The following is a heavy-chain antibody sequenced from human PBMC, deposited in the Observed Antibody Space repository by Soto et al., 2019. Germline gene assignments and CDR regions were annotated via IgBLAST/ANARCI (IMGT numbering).Heavy chain of an antibody. Sequence: PGGSLRLSCTGSGFTFSSSTMTWVRQGPGKGLEWVSSISSSSSYIYFADSLKGRFTISRDNAKNSLYLQMNSLRAEDTAVYYCARDIGEMSAVWGQGTQVPVSS. CDR2: ISSSSSYI. J-gene: IGHJ4*02. V-gene: IGHV3-21*06. CDR1: GFTFSSST. CDR3: ARDIGEMSAV. D-gene: IGHD3-10*01.